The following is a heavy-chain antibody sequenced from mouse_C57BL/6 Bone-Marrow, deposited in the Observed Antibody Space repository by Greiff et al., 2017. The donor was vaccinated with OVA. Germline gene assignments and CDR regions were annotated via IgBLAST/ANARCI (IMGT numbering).Heavy chain of an antibody. CDR1: GFTFTDYY. V-gene: IGHV7-3*01. CDR3: ASGAGTAMDY. J-gene: IGHJ4*01. Sequence: EVQLVESGGGLVQPGGSLSLSCAASGFTFTDYYMSWVRQPPGKALEWLGFIRNKANGYTTEYSASVKGRFTISRDNSQSILYLQMNALRAEDSATYYCASGAGTAMDYWGQGTSVTVSS. CDR2: IRNKANGYTT. D-gene: IGHD4-1*01.